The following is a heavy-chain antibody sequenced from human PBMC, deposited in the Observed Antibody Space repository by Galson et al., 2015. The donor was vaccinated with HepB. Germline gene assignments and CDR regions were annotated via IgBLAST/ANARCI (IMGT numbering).Heavy chain of an antibody. CDR1: GGSFSGYY. J-gene: IGHJ4*02. D-gene: IGHD6-25*01. CDR3: ASPIIAAESK. CDR2: INHSGST. Sequence: LSLTCAVYGGSFSGYYWSWIRQPPGKGLEWIGEINHSGSTNYNPSLKSRVTISVDTSKNQFSLKLSSVTAADTAVYYCASPIIAAESKWGQRTLVTVSS. V-gene: IGHV4-34*01.